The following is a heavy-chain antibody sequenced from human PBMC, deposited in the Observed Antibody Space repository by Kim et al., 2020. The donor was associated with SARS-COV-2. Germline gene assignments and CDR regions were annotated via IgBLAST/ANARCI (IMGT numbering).Heavy chain of an antibody. V-gene: IGHV3-23*01. D-gene: IGHD5-12*01. CDR3: VKGAWLAY. Sequence: TYYAESVKSRCTISRGSASNTWYLQMNSVRADDTAVYYCVKGAWLAYWGPGTLVTVSA. J-gene: IGHJ4*02. CDR2: T.